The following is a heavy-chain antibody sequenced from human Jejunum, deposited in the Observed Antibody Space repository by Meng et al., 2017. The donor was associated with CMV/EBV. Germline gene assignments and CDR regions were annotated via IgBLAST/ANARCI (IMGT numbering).Heavy chain of an antibody. J-gene: IGHJ4*02. D-gene: IGHD3-22*01. Sequence: GYTFPTYGLSWVRQAPGQGLEWMGWISAYYGDTNYAPSLQGRLTLTRDTSTSTAYMELRSLKSDDTAIYYCTRESSAPYDGIGFPHYWGQGTLVTVSS. CDR3: TRESSAPYDGIGFPHY. CDR2: ISAYYGDT. CDR1: GYTFPTYG. V-gene: IGHV1-18*01.